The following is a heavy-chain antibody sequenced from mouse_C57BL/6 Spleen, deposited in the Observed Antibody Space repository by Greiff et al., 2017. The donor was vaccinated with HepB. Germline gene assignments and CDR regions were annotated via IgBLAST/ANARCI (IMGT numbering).Heavy chain of an antibody. Sequence: VQLQQSGPVLVKPGASVKMSCKASGYTFTDYYMNWVKQSHGKSLEWIGVINPYNGGTSYNQKFKGKATLTVDKSSSTAYMELNSLTSEDSAVYYCASHYGISYEGFAYWGQGTLVTVSA. CDR3: ASHYGISYEGFAY. CDR2: INPYNGGT. CDR1: GYTFTDYY. J-gene: IGHJ3*01. D-gene: IGHD1-1*01. V-gene: IGHV1-19*01.